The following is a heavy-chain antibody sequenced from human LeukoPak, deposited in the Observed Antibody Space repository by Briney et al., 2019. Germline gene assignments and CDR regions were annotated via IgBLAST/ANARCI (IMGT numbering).Heavy chain of an antibody. V-gene: IGHV3-30*18. CDR2: ISYDGSNK. CDR1: GFTFSSYG. J-gene: IGHJ4*02. D-gene: IGHD4-17*01. Sequence: PGGSLRLSCAASGFTFSSYGMHWVRQAPGKGLEWVAVISYDGSNKYYADSVKGRFTISRDNSKNTLYLQMSSLRAEDTAVYYCAKVADYGPSVWSHFDYWGQGTLVTVSS. CDR3: AKVADYGPSVWSHFDY.